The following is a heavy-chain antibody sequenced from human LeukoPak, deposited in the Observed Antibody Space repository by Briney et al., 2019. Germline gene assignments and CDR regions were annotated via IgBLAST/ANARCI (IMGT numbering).Heavy chain of an antibody. Sequence: SETLSLTCAVYGGSSSGYYWSWIRQPPGKGLEWIGEINHSGSTNYNPSLKSRVTISVDTSKNQFSLKLSSVTAADTAVYYCARGPPTYYGSGSYYYYWGQGTLVTVSS. CDR2: INHSGST. D-gene: IGHD3-10*01. CDR1: GGSSSGYY. V-gene: IGHV4-34*01. CDR3: ARGPPTYYGSGSYYYY. J-gene: IGHJ4*02.